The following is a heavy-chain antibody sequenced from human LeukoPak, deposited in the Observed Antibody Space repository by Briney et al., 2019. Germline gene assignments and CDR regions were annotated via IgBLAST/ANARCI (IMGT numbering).Heavy chain of an antibody. CDR1: GFTFSSYG. Sequence: GRSLRLSCAASGFTFSSYGMHWVRQAPGKGLEWVAVIWYDGSNKYYADSVKGRFTISRDNSKNTLYLQMNSLRAEDTAVYYCARDLGYCTNGVCYSAYYYGMDVWGQGTTVTVSS. V-gene: IGHV3-33*01. J-gene: IGHJ6*02. CDR2: IWYDGSNK. CDR3: ARDLGYCTNGVCYSAYYYGMDV. D-gene: IGHD2-8*01.